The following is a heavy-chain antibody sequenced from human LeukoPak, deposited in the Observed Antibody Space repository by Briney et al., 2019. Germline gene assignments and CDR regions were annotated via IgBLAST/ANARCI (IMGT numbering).Heavy chain of an antibody. J-gene: IGHJ4*02. CDR3: ARDLWFGELLFRFDY. V-gene: IGHV3-48*03. Sequence: GGSLRLSCAASVFTFSSYAMSWVPQAPGKGLEWVSYISSSGSTIYYADSVKGRFTICRDNAKNPLYLQMNSLRAEDTAVYYCARDLWFGELLFRFDYWGQGTLVTVSS. CDR1: VFTFSSYA. D-gene: IGHD3-10*01. CDR2: ISSSGSTI.